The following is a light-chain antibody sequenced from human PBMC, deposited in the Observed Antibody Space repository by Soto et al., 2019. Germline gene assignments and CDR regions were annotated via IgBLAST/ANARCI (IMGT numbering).Light chain of an antibody. CDR1: NSDVGRYNF. CDR3: SSYASDNTFYV. V-gene: IGLV2-14*01. J-gene: IGLJ1*01. CDR2: EVS. Sequence: QSALTQPASVSGSPGQSITISCTGTNSDVGRYNFVSWYQQHPDKAPKLIIYEVSNRPSGISYRFSGSKSGNTASLTISGLQAEDEADYYCSSYASDNTFYVFGTGTKVTVL.